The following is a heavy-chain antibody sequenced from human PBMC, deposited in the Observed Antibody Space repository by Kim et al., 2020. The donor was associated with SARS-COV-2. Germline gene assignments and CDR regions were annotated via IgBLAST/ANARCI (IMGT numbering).Heavy chain of an antibody. D-gene: IGHD3-9*01. CDR3: PRGGTYYDILTGYRHRYGMDV. J-gene: IGHJ6*02. Sequence: SETLSLTCAVYGGSFSGYYWSWIRKPPGKGLEWIGEINHSGSTNYNPPLNSRVTIAGDTSKNQFSLTLSSVTAADTAVYYCPRGGTYYDILTGYRHRYGMDVWGQGTTVTVPS. CDR2: INHSGST. V-gene: IGHV4-34*01. CDR1: GGSFSGYY.